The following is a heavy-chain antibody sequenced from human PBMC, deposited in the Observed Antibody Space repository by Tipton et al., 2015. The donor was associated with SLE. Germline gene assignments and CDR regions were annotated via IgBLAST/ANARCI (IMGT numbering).Heavy chain of an antibody. Sequence: SLRLSCAASGFTFSSYAMSWVRQAPGKGLEWVSAISGSGGSTYYADSVKGRFTISRDNSKNTLYLQMNSLRAEDTAVYYCARYDIVLMVYARGGFDPWGQGTLVTVSS. CDR2: ISGSGGST. D-gene: IGHD2-8*01. V-gene: IGHV3-23*01. J-gene: IGHJ5*02. CDR3: ARYDIVLMVYARGGFDP. CDR1: GFTFSSYA.